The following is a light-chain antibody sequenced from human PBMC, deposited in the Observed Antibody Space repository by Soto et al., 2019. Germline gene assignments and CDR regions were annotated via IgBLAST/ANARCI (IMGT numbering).Light chain of an antibody. CDR2: DAS. CDR1: QSISSW. J-gene: IGKJ1*01. Sequence: DTQMTQSPSTLSASVGDRVTITCRASQSISSWLAWYQQKPGKAPKLLIYDASSLESGVPSRFSGSGSGTEFTLTISSLQPDDFATYYCQQYLGTLGQGTKVDIK. CDR3: QQYLGT. V-gene: IGKV1-5*01.